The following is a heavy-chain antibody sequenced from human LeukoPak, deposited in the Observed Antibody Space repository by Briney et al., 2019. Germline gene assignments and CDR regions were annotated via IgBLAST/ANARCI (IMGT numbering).Heavy chain of an antibody. CDR2: INPDGSSS. CDR1: GFTFSNYW. Sequence: GGSLRLSCAASGFTFSNYWMHWVRQAPGEGLEWVSRINPDGSSSNYADSVKGRFTMSRDNAKSMVYLQMDGLRAEDTAVFSCVRQAVSGDSGIAYWGRGVLVTVSS. CDR3: VRQAVSGDSGIAY. D-gene: IGHD4-17*01. V-gene: IGHV3-74*01. J-gene: IGHJ4*02.